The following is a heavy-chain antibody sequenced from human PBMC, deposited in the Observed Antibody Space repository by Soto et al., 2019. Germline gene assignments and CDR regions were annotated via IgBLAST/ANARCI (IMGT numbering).Heavy chain of an antibody. Sequence: GASVKVSCKASGYTFTGYYMHWVRQAPGQGLEWMGWINPNSGGTNYAQKFQGRVTMTRDTSISTAYMELSRLRSDDTAVYYCSNAPIYYYYYGMDVWGQGTTVTVSS. CDR3: SNAPIYYYYYGMDV. CDR1: GYTFTGYY. CDR2: INPNSGGT. J-gene: IGHJ6*02. V-gene: IGHV1-2*02.